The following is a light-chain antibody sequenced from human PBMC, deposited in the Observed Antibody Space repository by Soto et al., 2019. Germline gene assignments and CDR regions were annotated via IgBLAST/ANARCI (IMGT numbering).Light chain of an antibody. CDR3: LQDYSYPLT. Sequence: IQMTQSPSSLSASVGDRVTIICRASQAIRSDLGWYQQKPGKAPNLLVYGASSLQSGVPSRFSGSGSGTEFTLTISSLQPEDFATYYCLQDYSYPLTFGGGTKVEIK. CDR1: QAIRSD. V-gene: IGKV1-6*01. CDR2: GAS. J-gene: IGKJ4*01.